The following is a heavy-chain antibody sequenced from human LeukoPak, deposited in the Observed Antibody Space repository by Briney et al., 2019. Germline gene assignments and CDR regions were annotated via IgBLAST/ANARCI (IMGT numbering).Heavy chain of an antibody. V-gene: IGHV3-23*01. J-gene: IGHJ4*02. D-gene: IGHD2-2*02. Sequence: PGGSLRLSCAASGFTFNNYAMTWVRQGPGKGLEWASTISGSGDSTHYADSVKGRFTISRDNSKNTLYLQMNSLRVEDTAVYYCVKGCSYTSCYTSDYWGQGTLVTVSS. CDR3: VKGCSYTSCYTSDY. CDR1: GFTFNNYA. CDR2: ISGSGDST.